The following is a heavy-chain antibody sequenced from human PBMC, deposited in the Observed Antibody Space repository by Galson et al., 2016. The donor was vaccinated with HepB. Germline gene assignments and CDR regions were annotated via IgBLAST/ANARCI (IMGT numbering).Heavy chain of an antibody. Sequence: SETLSLTCAVSGGSISSDNWWSWVRQTPGKGLEWIGEVYHSGITNYNPSLKSRVTISIDKSKNQFSVKLASVTAADTAIYYCASSLGDSYGDSWGQGTLVTVSS. CDR3: ASSLGDSYGDS. CDR1: GGSISSDNW. CDR2: VYHSGIT. D-gene: IGHD5-18*01. V-gene: IGHV4-4*02. J-gene: IGHJ4*02.